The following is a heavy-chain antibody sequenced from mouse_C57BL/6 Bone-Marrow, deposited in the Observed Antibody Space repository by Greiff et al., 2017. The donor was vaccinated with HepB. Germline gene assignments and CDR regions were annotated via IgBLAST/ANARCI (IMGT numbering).Heavy chain of an antibody. V-gene: IGHV5-15*01. Sequence: EVKLVESGGGLVQPGGSLKLSCAASGFTFSDYGMAWARQAPRKGPEWVAFISNLAYSIYYADTVTGRFTISRENAKSTLYLEMSSLRSEDTAMYYCARHSNYSYYYAMGYWGQGTSVTVSS. D-gene: IGHD2-5*01. CDR3: ARHSNYSYYYAMGY. J-gene: IGHJ4*01. CDR2: ISNLAYSI. CDR1: GFTFSDYG.